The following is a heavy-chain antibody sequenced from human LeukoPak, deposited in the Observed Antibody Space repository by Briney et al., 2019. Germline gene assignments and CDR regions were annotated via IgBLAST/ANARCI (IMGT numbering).Heavy chain of an antibody. Sequence: SGGSLRLSCAASGFTFSSYAMSWVRQAPGKGLEWVSAISGSGGSTYYADSVKGRFTISRDNSKNTLYLQMNSLRAEDTAVYYCAKDLPWRITMIVVVNLFDYWGQGTLVTVSS. J-gene: IGHJ4*02. CDR1: GFTFSSYA. D-gene: IGHD3-22*01. CDR2: ISGSGGST. CDR3: AKDLPWRITMIVVVNLFDY. V-gene: IGHV3-23*01.